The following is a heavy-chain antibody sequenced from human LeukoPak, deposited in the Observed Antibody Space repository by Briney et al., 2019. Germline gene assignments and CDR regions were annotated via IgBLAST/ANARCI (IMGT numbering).Heavy chain of an antibody. J-gene: IGHJ3*02. CDR2: ISAYNGNT. V-gene: IGHV1-18*01. CDR3: ARGCDSSGHPPDDI. D-gene: IGHD3-22*01. CDR1: GGTFGSYA. Sequence: ASVKVSCKASGGTFGSYAISWVRQAPGQGLEWMGWISAYNGNTNYAQKLQGRVTMTTDTSTSTAYMELRSLRSDDTAVYYCARGCDSSGHPPDDIWGQGTMVTVSS.